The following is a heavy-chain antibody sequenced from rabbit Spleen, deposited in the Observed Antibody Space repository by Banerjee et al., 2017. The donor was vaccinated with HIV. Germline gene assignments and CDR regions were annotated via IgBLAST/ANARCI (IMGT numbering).Heavy chain of an antibody. CDR1: GIDFSSDSY. Sequence: QQQLEESGGGLVKPGGTLTHTCKASGIDFSSDSYMCWVRQAPGKGLEWIACINAVTAKAVYASWAKGRFTISKTSSTTVTLQMPSLTAADTATYFCARDAAGREDFNLWGQGTLVTVS. CDR3: ARDAAGREDFNL. V-gene: IGHV1S45*01. J-gene: IGHJ4*01. D-gene: IGHD4-2*01. CDR2: INAVTAKA.